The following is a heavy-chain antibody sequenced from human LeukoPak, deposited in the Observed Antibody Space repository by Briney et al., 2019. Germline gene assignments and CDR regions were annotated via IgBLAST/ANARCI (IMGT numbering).Heavy chain of an antibody. CDR2: IYSGGSS. Sequence: GGSLRLSCAASGLTVGFKCMSWVRQAPGKGLEWVSIIYSGGSSYYADSVKGRFTVSRDTSKNALYRQMNSLRAEDTAVYYCATRPDGNDVPYFDYWGQGTLVTVSS. V-gene: IGHV3-66*01. CDR1: GLTVGFKC. J-gene: IGHJ4*02. D-gene: IGHD5-12*01. CDR3: ATRPDGNDVPYFDY.